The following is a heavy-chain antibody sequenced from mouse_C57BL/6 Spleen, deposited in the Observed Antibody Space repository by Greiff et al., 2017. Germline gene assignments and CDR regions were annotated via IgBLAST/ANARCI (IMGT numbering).Heavy chain of an antibody. V-gene: IGHV5-17*01. Sequence: EVKLQESGGGLVKPGGSLKLSCAASGFTFSDDGMHWVRQAPEKGLEWVAYISSGSSTLYYADTVKGRFTISRDNAKHTLSLQMTSLRSEDTAMYYCARSYDGYPFYAMDYWGQGTSVTVSS. J-gene: IGHJ4*01. CDR3: ARSYDGYPFYAMDY. CDR1: GFTFSDDG. D-gene: IGHD2-3*01. CDR2: ISSGSSTL.